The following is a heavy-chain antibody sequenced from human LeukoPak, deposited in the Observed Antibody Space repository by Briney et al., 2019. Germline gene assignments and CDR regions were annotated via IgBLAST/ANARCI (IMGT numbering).Heavy chain of an antibody. D-gene: IGHD3-10*01. V-gene: IGHV1-8*01. CDR1: GYTFTSYD. CDR3: ARLPRGYYYGSGSYPDDY. Sequence: ASVKVSCKASGYTFTSYDINWVRQATGQGLEWMGWMNPNSGNTGYAQKFQGGVTMTRNTSISTAYMELSSLRSEDTAVYYCARLPRGYYYGSGSYPDDYWGQGTLVTVSS. J-gene: IGHJ4*02. CDR2: MNPNSGNT.